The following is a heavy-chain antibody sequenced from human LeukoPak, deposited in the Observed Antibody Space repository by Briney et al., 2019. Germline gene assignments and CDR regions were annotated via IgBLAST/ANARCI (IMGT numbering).Heavy chain of an antibody. V-gene: IGHV3-23*01. CDR1: GGSFSGYY. Sequence: ETLSLTCAVYGGSFSGYYWSWVRQAPGKGLEWVSAISGSGGSTYYADSVKGRFTISRDNSKNTLYLQMNSLRAEDTAVYYCAKGTAVAGIFDYWGQGTLVAVSS. J-gene: IGHJ4*02. D-gene: IGHD6-19*01. CDR3: AKGTAVAGIFDY. CDR2: ISGSGGST.